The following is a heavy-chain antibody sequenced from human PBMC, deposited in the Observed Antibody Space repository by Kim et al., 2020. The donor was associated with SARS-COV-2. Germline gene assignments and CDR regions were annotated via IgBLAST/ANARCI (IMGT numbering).Heavy chain of an antibody. CDR1: GGSFSGYY. CDR2: TNHSGST. Sequence: SETLSLTCAVYGGSFSGYYWSWIRQPPGKGLEWIGETNHSGSTNYNPSLKSRVTISVDTSKNQFSLKLSSVTAADTAVYYCARVGPSGWFDYWGQGTLVTVSS. D-gene: IGHD6-19*01. CDR3: ARVGPSGWFDY. V-gene: IGHV4-34*01. J-gene: IGHJ4*02.